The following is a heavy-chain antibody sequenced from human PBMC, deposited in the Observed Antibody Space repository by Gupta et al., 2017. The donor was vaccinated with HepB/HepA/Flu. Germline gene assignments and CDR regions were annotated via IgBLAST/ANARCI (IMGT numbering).Heavy chain of an antibody. D-gene: IGHD2-8*02. CDR2: IKEYGSQK. V-gene: IGHV3-7*01. Sequence: EVQLVESGGGSVQPGGSLRLSCTASGFTFSKYWMSWVRQAPGEGLEWVANIKEYGSQKSYVDSVKGRFIIFRDNAQNSLYLQVNSLRVEDSAVYYCARDSMLSGSWWQYYYMDVWGKGTTVTVTS. CDR1: GFTFSKYW. CDR3: ARDSMLSGSWWQYYYMDV. J-gene: IGHJ6*03.